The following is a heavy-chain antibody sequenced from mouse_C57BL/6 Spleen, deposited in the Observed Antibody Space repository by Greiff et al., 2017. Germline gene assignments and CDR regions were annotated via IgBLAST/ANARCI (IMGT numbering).Heavy chain of an antibody. V-gene: IGHV1-82*01. Sequence: VKLQQSGPELVKPGASVKISCKASGYAFSSSWMNWVKQRPGKGLEWIGRIYPGDGDTNYNGKFKGKATLTADKSSSTAYMQLSSLTSEDSAVYFCARNPPYPWGQGTTLTVSS. CDR3: ARNPPYP. J-gene: IGHJ2*01. CDR2: IYPGDGDT. CDR1: GYAFSSSW. D-gene: IGHD5-1*01.